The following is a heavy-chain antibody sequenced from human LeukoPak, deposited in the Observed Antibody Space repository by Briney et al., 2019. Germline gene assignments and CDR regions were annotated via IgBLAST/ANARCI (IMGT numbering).Heavy chain of an antibody. J-gene: IGHJ4*02. CDR1: GLTFNNAW. Sequence: GGSLRLSCAASGLTFNNAWMSWVRQAPGKGLEWVSSLSSSSSYIYYADSVKGRFTISRDNARNSLYLQMNSLRADDAAVYYCAREPTSMGSDYWGQGALVTVSS. CDR3: AREPTSMGSDY. V-gene: IGHV3-21*01. CDR2: LSSSSSYI. D-gene: IGHD5-18*01.